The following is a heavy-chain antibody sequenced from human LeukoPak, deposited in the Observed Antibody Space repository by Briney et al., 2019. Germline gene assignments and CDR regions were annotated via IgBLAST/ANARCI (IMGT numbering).Heavy chain of an antibody. J-gene: IGHJ4*02. V-gene: IGHV3-15*01. CDR1: GFTFSSYA. D-gene: IGHD4-11*01. CDR2: IKSKTDGGTT. CDR3: TTDHPNDYHFDY. Sequence: GGSLRLSCAASGFTFSSYAMSWVRQAPGKGLEWVDRIKSKTDGGTTDYAAPVKGRFTISRDDSKNTLYLQMNSLKTEDTAVYYCTTDHPNDYHFDYWGQGTLVTVSS.